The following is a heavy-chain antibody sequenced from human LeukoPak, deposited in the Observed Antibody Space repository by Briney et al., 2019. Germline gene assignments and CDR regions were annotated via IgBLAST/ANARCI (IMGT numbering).Heavy chain of an antibody. J-gene: IGHJ6*04. CDR2: IYTSGST. CDR3: ARHSRAAHPRRGMDV. D-gene: IGHD6-6*01. CDR1: GGSISSYY. Sequence: SETLSLTCTVSGGSISSYYWSWIRQPPGKGLERIGYIYTSGSTNYNPSLKSRVTISVDTSKNQFSLKLSSVTAADTAVYYCARHSRAAHPRRGMDVWGKGTPVTVSS. V-gene: IGHV4-4*09.